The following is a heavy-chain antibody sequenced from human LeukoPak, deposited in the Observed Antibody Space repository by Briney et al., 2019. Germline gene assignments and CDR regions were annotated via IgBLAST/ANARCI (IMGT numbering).Heavy chain of an antibody. Sequence: GGSLRLSCTTSGFNFVAYWMDWVRQAPGKGLEWVSGISGSGGNTYYADSVKGRFTISRDNSKNTLYLQMNRLRAEDTAVYYCAKDLLVVAGTLGAFDIWGQGTMVTVSS. J-gene: IGHJ3*02. CDR2: ISGSGGNT. CDR3: AKDLLVVAGTLGAFDI. CDR1: GFNFVAYW. D-gene: IGHD6-19*01. V-gene: IGHV3-23*01.